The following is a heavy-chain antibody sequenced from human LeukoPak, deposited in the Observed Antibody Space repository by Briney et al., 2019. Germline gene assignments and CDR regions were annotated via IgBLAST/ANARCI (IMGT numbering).Heavy chain of an antibody. Sequence: PGGSLRLSCAVSGFTIRSYWMSWVRRAPGKGPEWVASIKQDGSVTHYVDSVRGRFTISRDNAENSLYLQMNSLRAQDTAMYYCARAGLYETTWYSWGQGTLVTVSS. CDR2: IKQDGSVT. CDR1: GFTIRSYW. D-gene: IGHD2-21*02. V-gene: IGHV3-7*01. CDR3: ARAGLYETTWYS. J-gene: IGHJ4*02.